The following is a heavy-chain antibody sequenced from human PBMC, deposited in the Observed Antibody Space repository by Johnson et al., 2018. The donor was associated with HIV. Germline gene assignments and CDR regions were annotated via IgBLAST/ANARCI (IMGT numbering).Heavy chain of an antibody. CDR3: AKDLSGYSYGYGAFDI. J-gene: IGHJ3*02. CDR1: GFTVSSNY. Sequence: VQLVESGGGLVQPGGSLRLSCAASGFTVSSNYMNWVRQAPGKGLEWVSVIYSGGSTFYADSVKGRFTISRDNSKNTLYLQMNSLRAEDTAVYYCAKDLSGYSYGYGAFDIWGQGTMVTVSS. CDR2: IYSGGST. V-gene: IGHV3-66*01. D-gene: IGHD5-18*01.